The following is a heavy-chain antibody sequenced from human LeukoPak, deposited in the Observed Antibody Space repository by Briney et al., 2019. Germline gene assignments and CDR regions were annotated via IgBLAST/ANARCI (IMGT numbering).Heavy chain of an antibody. J-gene: IGHJ5*02. CDR1: GGTFSSYA. D-gene: IGHD1-7*01. V-gene: IGHV1-69*05. CDR2: IIPIFGTA. Sequence: GASVKVSCKASGGTFSSYAISWVRQAPGQGLEWMGGIIPIFGTANYAQKFQGRVTITTDESTSTAYMELSSLRSEDTAVYYCARDLRELGWFDPWGQGTLVTVSS. CDR3: ARDLRELGWFDP.